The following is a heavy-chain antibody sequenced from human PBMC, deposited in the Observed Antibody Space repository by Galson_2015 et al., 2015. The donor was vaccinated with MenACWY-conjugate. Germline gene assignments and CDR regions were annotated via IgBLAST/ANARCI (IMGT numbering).Heavy chain of an antibody. CDR1: GFTFSAYD. J-gene: IGHJ5*01. V-gene: IGHV3-30-3*01. Sequence: SLRLSCKASGFTFSAYDMHWVRQAPGKGLEWVAVISYDRTRKFYAESVKGRFTMSRDTSMSTLYLQLNSLTTEDTAVYFCAWAAVSGTIFVSWGQGALVTVSA. CDR2: ISYDRTRK. D-gene: IGHD4/OR15-4a*01. CDR3: AWAAVSGTIFVS.